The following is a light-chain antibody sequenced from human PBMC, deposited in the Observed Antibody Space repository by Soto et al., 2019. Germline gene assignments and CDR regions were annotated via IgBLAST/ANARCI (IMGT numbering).Light chain of an antibody. V-gene: IGKV1-39*01. CDR2: VAS. CDR1: QTINNY. Sequence: DIQMTQSPSSLSASVGDSVSITCRTSQTINNYLNWYQQKPGKAPKLLIYVASTLQGGVPSRFSGSGSGTEFRLTISSMQTIDSAPYYCQQCYNTLYTFGPGTKVYVK. CDR3: QQCYNTLYT. J-gene: IGKJ3*01.